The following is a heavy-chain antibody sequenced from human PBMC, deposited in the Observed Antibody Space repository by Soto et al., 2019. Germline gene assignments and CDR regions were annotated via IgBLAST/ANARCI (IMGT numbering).Heavy chain of an antibody. CDR2: ISAYNGNT. CDR3: ARDGRRIAAVEYYYYGMDV. D-gene: IGHD6-6*01. V-gene: IGHV1-18*01. J-gene: IGHJ6*02. Sequence: QVQLVQSGAEVKKPGASVKVSCKASGYTFTSYGISWVRQAPGQGLEWMRWISAYNGNTNYAQKLQGRVTMTTDTSTSTAYMELRSLRSDDTAVYYCARDGRRIAAVEYYYYGMDVWGQGTTVTVSS. CDR1: GYTFTSYG.